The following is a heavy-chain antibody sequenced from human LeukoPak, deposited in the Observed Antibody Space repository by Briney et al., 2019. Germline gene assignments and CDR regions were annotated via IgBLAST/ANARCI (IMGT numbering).Heavy chain of an antibody. V-gene: IGHV4-38-2*02. J-gene: IGHJ2*01. CDR1: GYSISSGYY. Sequence: SETLSLTCTVSGYSISSGYYWGWIRPPPGKGLEWIGSIYHSGSTYYNPSLKSRVTISVDTSKNQSSLKLSSVTAADTAVYYCARRRVGSYARYFDLWGRGTLVTVSS. CDR2: IYHSGST. D-gene: IGHD1-26*01. CDR3: ARRRVGSYARYFDL.